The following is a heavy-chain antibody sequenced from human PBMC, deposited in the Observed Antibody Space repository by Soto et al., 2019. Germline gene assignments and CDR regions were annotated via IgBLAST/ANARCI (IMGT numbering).Heavy chain of an antibody. Sequence: EVQLVESGGGLVQPGGSLRLSCAASGFTFSSYSMNWVRQAPGKGLEWVSYISSSSSTIYYADSVKGRFTISRDNAKNSLYLQMNSLRAEDTAVYYCARDRFQKWVYFDYWGQGTLVTVSS. D-gene: IGHD2-8*01. J-gene: IGHJ4*02. CDR3: ARDRFQKWVYFDY. V-gene: IGHV3-48*04. CDR2: ISSSSSTI. CDR1: GFTFSSYS.